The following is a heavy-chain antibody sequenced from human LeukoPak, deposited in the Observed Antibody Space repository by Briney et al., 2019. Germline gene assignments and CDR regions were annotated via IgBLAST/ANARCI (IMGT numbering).Heavy chain of an antibody. D-gene: IGHD3-22*01. Sequence: GSLRLSCAASGFTFRSYAIHWVRQAPGKGLEWVAFISWDGTVKYYADSVKGRFSISRDNSKNTLSLQMNSLRAEDTAVYYCARAFEYYYDSSGYYDAFDIWGQGTMVTVSS. CDR1: GFTFRSYA. J-gene: IGHJ3*02. CDR3: ARAFEYYYDSSGYYDAFDI. CDR2: ISWDGTVK. V-gene: IGHV3-30-3*01.